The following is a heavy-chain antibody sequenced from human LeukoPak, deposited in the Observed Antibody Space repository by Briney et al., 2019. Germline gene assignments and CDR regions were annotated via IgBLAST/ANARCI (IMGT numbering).Heavy chain of an antibody. CDR3: ATDQRWELPLNC. D-gene: IGHD1-26*01. Sequence: GGSLKLSCAASGFTFSYAWMNWVRHAPGKGLEWVGRIKSKTDGGTTDYAAPVKGRLPISRDDSKDTLYLQMNSLKTEDTAVYYCATDQRWELPLNCWGQGTLVTVSS. CDR2: IKSKTDGGTT. J-gene: IGHJ4*02. V-gene: IGHV3-15*01. CDR1: GFTFSYAW.